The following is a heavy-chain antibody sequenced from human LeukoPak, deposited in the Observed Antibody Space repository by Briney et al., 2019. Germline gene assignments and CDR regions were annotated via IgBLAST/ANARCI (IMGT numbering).Heavy chain of an antibody. CDR3: ARNTPSLSTNGMDV. CDR1: GFTFSSYG. V-gene: IGHV3-33*01. CDR2: IWYDGSNK. D-gene: IGHD3-3*02. Sequence: GGSLRLSCAASGFTFSSYGMHWVPQAPGKGLEWVAVIWYDGSNKYYADSVKGRFTISRDNSKNTLYLQMDSLRAEDTAVYYCARNTPSLSTNGMDVWGQGTAVTVSS. J-gene: IGHJ6*02.